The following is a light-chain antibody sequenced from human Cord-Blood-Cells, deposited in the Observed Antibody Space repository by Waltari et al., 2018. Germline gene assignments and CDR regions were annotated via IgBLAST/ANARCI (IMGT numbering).Light chain of an antibody. CDR1: QSVSSN. J-gene: IGKJ4*01. Sequence: IVMTQSLAALSVSPGERAPLSCRASQSVSSNLAWYQQKPGQAPRLLIYGASTRATGIPARFSGSGSGTEFTLTISSLQSEDFAVYYCQQYNNWPLTFGGGTKVEIK. CDR2: GAS. V-gene: IGKV3-15*01. CDR3: QQYNNWPLT.